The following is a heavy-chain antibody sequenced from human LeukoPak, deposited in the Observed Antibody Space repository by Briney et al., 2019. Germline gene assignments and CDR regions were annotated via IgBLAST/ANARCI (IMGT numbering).Heavy chain of an antibody. CDR2: INSDGSST. CDR1: GFTFSSYW. CDR3: ARDGDYPINFDY. J-gene: IGHJ4*02. Sequence: GGSLRLSCAASGFTFSSYWMHWVRQAPGKGLVWVSRINSDGSSTSYADSVKGRFTISRDNAKNSLYLQMNSLRAEDTAVYYCARDGDYPINFDYWGQGTLVTVSS. V-gene: IGHV3-74*01. D-gene: IGHD4-17*01.